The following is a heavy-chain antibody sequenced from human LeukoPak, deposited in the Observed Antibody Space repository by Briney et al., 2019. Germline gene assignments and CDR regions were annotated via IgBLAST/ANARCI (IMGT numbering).Heavy chain of an antibody. V-gene: IGHV3-21*04. D-gene: IGHD1-26*01. CDR3: AKWELIRDAFDI. J-gene: IGHJ3*02. Sequence: GGSLRLSCAASGFTLSSSAMNWVRQAPGKGLEWVSSINNVGSHIYYAGSVKGRFTISRDNTKNSLYLQMNSLRAEDTALYYCAKWELIRDAFDIWGQGTMVTVSS. CDR2: INNVGSHI. CDR1: GFTLSSSA.